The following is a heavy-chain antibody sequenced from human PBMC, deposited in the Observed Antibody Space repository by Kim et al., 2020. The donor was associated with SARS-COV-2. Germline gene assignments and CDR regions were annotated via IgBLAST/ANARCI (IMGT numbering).Heavy chain of an antibody. J-gene: IGHJ6*02. CDR1: GFTFTSSA. D-gene: IGHD6-13*01. CDR2: IVVGSGNT. CDR3: AADRDSSSWPPSGMDV. V-gene: IGHV1-58*01. Sequence: SVKVSCKASGFTFTSSAVQWVRQARGQRLEWIGWIVVGSGNTNYAQKFQERVTITRDMSTSTAYMELSSLRSEDTAVYYCAADRDSSSWPPSGMDVWGQGTTVTVSS.